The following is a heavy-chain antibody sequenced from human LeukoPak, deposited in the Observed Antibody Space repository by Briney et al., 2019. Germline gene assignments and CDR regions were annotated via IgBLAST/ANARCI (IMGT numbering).Heavy chain of an antibody. CDR3: ARYCTGGSCYGH. CDR1: GFTFSSYS. CDR2: IGSTGSTI. J-gene: IGHJ4*02. V-gene: IGHV3-48*02. D-gene: IGHD2-15*01. Sequence: GGSLRLSCAASGFTFSSYSMNWVRQAPGKGLEWVSYIGSTGSTIYYADSVEGRFTISRDNAKNSLYLQMNSLRDEDTAVYYCARYCTGGSCYGHWGQGTLVTVSS.